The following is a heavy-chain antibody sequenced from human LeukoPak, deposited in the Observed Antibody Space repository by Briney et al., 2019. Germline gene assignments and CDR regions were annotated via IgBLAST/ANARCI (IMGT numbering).Heavy chain of an antibody. J-gene: IGHJ4*02. CDR2: ISYDGSNK. CDR3: ARLNDYYDSSGYYPFDY. D-gene: IGHD3-22*01. V-gene: IGHV3-30-3*01. Sequence: PGRSLRLSCAASGFTFSSYAMHWVRQAPGKGLEWVAVISYDGSNKYYADSVKGRFTISRDNSKNTLYLQMNSLRAEDTAVYYCARLNDYYDSSGYYPFDYWGQGTLVTVSS. CDR1: GFTFSSYA.